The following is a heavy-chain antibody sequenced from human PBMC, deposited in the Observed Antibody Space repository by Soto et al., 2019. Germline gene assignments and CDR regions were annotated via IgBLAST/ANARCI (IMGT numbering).Heavy chain of an antibody. Sequence: EVQVLATGGGLIQPGGSLRLSCAASGFTVNSNYMSWVRQAPGEGLQWVSITNTGGTTYYADSVKGRFTVSRDNSKNTLYLQMNSLRAEDTAVYWCAKGDGFILAVWGQGTKVSVSS. CDR1: GFTVNSNY. J-gene: IGHJ6*02. CDR2: TNTGGTT. D-gene: IGHD1-26*01. CDR3: AKGDGFILAV. V-gene: IGHV3-53*02.